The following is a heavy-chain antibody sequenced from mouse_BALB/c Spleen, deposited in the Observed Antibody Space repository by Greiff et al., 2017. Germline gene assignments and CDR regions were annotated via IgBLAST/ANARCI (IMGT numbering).Heavy chain of an antibody. V-gene: IGHV3-2*02. Sequence: EVQLQQSGPGLVKPSQSLSLTCTVTGYSITSDYAWNWIRQFPGNKLEWMGYISYSGSTSYNPSLKSRISITRDTSKNQFFLQLNSVTTEDTATYYCARFGYDVVYWGQGTTLTVSS. D-gene: IGHD2-2*01. CDR3: ARFGYDVVY. CDR2: ISYSGST. J-gene: IGHJ2*01. CDR1: GYSITSDYA.